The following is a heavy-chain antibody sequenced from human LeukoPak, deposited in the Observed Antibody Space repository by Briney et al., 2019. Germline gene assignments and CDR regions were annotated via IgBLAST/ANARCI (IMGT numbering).Heavy chain of an antibody. CDR3: ARVYAYWFDP. D-gene: IGHD1-14*01. CDR2: IYYSGST. J-gene: IGHJ5*02. Sequence: SQTLSLTCTVSGGSISSGDYYWNWIRQPPGKGLEWIGYIYYSGSTSYNPSLKSRVTISIDTSKNQFSLKLNSVTAADTAVYYCARVYAYWFDPWGQGTLVTVSS. V-gene: IGHV4-30-4*01. CDR1: GGSISSGDYY.